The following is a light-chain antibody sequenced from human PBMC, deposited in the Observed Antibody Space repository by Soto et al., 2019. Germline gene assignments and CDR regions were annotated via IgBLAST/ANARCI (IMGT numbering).Light chain of an antibody. J-gene: IGKJ4*01. CDR1: QSVYNF. Sequence: EIVLTQSPVTLSLSPGQRATLSCRASQSVYNFLAWYQQKPGQAHRLLISDASERDTGIPARFSGSGSGTDFTLTISSLEPECFAIYYCQQRAKWPLTFGGGTKVEIK. CDR2: DAS. V-gene: IGKV3-11*01. CDR3: QQRAKWPLT.